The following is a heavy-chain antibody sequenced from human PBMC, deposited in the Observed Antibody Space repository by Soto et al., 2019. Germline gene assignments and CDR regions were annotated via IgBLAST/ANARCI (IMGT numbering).Heavy chain of an antibody. D-gene: IGHD3-3*01. CDR2: ISSSGNTI. J-gene: IGHJ1*01. V-gene: IGHV3-48*03. CDR1: RDSVSFYD. Sequence: RLSSAACRDSVSFYDINWVRQAPGKGLEWISHISSSGNTIYYADSVKGRFTISRDNGKNSLYLEMNSLRAEDTAVYYCARLLASWVKGTQVTVSS. CDR3: ARLLAS.